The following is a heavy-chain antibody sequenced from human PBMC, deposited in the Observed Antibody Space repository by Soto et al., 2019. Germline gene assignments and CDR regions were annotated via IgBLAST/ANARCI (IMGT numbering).Heavy chain of an antibody. CDR3: ATSNWFDP. Sequence: SETLSLTCTVPGGSISGYYWIWMRQPPGKGLEWIGYIYNSGSTNYNPALKSRVTITVDTSKNQYSLKLSSVTAADTAVYYCATSNWFDPWGQGTLVTVSS. J-gene: IGHJ5*02. CDR2: IYNSGST. CDR1: GGSISGYY. V-gene: IGHV4-59*08.